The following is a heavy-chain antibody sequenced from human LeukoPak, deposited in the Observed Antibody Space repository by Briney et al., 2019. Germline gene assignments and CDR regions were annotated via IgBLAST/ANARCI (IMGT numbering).Heavy chain of an antibody. J-gene: IGHJ4*02. CDR1: GFTFSSYA. CDR2: ISYDGSNK. CDR3: ARDKERWELLYFDY. D-gene: IGHD1-26*01. Sequence: GGSLRLSCAASGFTFSSYAMHWVRQAPGKGLEWVAVISYDGSNKYYADSVKGRFTISRDNSKNTLYLQMNSLRAEDTAVYYCARDKERWELLYFDYWGQGTLVTVSS. V-gene: IGHV3-30-3*01.